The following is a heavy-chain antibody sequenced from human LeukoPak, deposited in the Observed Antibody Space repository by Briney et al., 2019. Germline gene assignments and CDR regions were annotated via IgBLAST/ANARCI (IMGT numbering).Heavy chain of an antibody. CDR3: ARGYAFDI. Sequence: SETLSLTCAVYGGSFSGYYWSWIRQPPGNGLEWIGEINHSGSTNYNPSLKSRVTISVDTSKNQFSLKLSSVTAANTAVYYCARGYAFDIWGQGTMVTVSS. V-gene: IGHV4-34*01. CDR1: GGSFSGYY. CDR2: INHSGST. J-gene: IGHJ3*02.